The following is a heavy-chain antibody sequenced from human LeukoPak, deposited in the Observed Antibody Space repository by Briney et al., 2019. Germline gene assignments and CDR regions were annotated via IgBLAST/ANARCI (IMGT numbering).Heavy chain of an antibody. V-gene: IGHV4-39*07. CDR1: GGSISSSSYY. CDR2: IYYSGST. J-gene: IGHJ4*02. Sequence: SETLSLTCTVSGGSISSSSYYWGWIRQPPGKGLEWIGSIYYSGSTYYNPSLKSRVTISVDTSKNQFSLKLSSVTAADTAVYYCARDLESSGLPYFDYWGQGTLVTVSS. CDR3: ARDLESSGLPYFDY. D-gene: IGHD6-19*01.